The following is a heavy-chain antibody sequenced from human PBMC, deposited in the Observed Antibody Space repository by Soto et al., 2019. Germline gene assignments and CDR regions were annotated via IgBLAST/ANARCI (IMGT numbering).Heavy chain of an antibody. CDR1: GYTFTSYG. CDR2: ISAYNGNT. D-gene: IGHD3-9*01. V-gene: IGHV1-18*01. CDR3: ARDRYFDWLLARETFDY. Sequence: QVQLVQSGAEVKKPGASVKVSCKASGYTFTSYGISWVRQAPGQGLEWMGWISAYNGNTNYAQKLQGRVTMTTDTSTSTAYMELRSLRSDDTAVYYCARDRYFDWLLARETFDYWGQGTLVTVSS. J-gene: IGHJ4*02.